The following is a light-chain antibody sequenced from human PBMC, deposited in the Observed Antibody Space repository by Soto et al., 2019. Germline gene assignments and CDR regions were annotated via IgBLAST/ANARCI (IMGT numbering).Light chain of an antibody. J-gene: IGLJ3*02. CDR1: SGSVSGGYY. CDR3: VLYMGNGICE. CDR2: RTT. Sequence: QTVVTQEPSFSVSPGGTVTLPCGLKSGSVSGGYYPSWYRQTQGQAPRTLIYRTTTRSSGVPDRFSGSILGNKAALTIAGAQADDEADYFCVLYMGNGICEFGGGTKLTVL. V-gene: IGLV8-61*01.